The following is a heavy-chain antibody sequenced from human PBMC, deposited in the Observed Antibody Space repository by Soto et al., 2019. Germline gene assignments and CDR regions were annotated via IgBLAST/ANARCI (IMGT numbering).Heavy chain of an antibody. J-gene: IGHJ3*02. Sequence: QVQLVQSGAEVKKPGPSVKVSCKASGGTFSSYAISWVRQAPGQGLEWMGGIIPIFGTANYAQKFQGRVTITADESTSTAYMELSSLSSEDTAVYYCYYGGNSWSGAFDIWGQGTMVTVSS. CDR3: YYGGNSWSGAFDI. CDR2: IIPIFGTA. CDR1: GGTFSSYA. D-gene: IGHD4-17*01. V-gene: IGHV1-69*12.